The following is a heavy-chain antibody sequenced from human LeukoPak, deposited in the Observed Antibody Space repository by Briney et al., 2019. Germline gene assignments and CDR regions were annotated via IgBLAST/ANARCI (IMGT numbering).Heavy chain of an antibody. D-gene: IGHD2-2*01. CDR3: ARRLGYCSSTSCLVSYYYYMDV. CDR2: VDPNSGKT. CDR1: GYTVTSCD. Sequence: GTSVKVSCKGSGYTVTSCDINWVGQATRQGREWVGWVDPNSGKTGYAHKFKGRVTITRNTSKSKAYMELSSMRAEDTAVYYCARRLGYCSSTSCLVSYYYYMDVWGKGTTVTVSS. V-gene: IGHV1-8*01. J-gene: IGHJ6*03.